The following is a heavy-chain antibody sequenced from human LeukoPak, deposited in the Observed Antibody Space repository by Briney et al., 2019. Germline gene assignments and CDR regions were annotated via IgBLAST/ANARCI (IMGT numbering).Heavy chain of an antibody. CDR1: GFTFNNYW. D-gene: IGHD6-19*01. CDR2: ISSSSSYT. J-gene: IGHJ5*02. V-gene: IGHV3-21*01. Sequence: GGSLRLSCAASGFTFNNYWMNWVRQAPGKGLEWVSSISSSSSYTYYADSVKGRFTISRDNAKNSLYLQMNSLRAEDTAVYYCARDRIAVAGTHWFDPWGQGTLVTVSS. CDR3: ARDRIAVAGTHWFDP.